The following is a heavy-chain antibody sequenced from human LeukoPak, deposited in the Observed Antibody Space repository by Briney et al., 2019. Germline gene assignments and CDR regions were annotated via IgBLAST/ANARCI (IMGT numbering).Heavy chain of an antibody. J-gene: IGHJ4*02. CDR2: ISYDGSNK. D-gene: IGHD3-22*01. Sequence: GGSLRLSCAASGFTFSSYGMHWVRQAPGKGLEWVAVISYDGSNKYYADSVKGRFTISRDNSRNTLYLQMNSLRAEDTAVYYCAKDGNYYDSSGYYSPGDYWGQGTLVTVSS. CDR3: AKDGNYYDSSGYYSPGDY. V-gene: IGHV3-30*18. CDR1: GFTFSSYG.